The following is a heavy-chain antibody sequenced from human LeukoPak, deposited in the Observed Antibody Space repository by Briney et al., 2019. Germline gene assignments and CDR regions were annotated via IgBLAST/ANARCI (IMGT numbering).Heavy chain of an antibody. V-gene: IGHV3-23*01. CDR2: ISGSGGST. CDR3: AKDGWSGYYKGGYYYYMDV. D-gene: IGHD3-3*01. Sequence: GGSLRLSCAASGFTFSSYAMSWVRRAPGKGLEWVSAISGSGGSTYYADSVKGRFTISRDNSKNTLYLQMNSLRAEDTAVYYCAKDGWSGYYKGGYYYYMDVWGKGTTVTVSS. CDR1: GFTFSSYA. J-gene: IGHJ6*03.